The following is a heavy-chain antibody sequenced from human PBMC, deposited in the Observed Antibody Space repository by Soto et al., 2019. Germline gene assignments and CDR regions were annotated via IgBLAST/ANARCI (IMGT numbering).Heavy chain of an antibody. Sequence: GASVKVSCKASGYTFTGYYMHWVRQAPGQGLEWMGWINPNSGGTNYAQKFQGWVTMTRDTSISTAYMELSRLRSDDTAVYYRATARGGYCSGGSRYSFDYWGQGTLVTVSS. CDR2: INPNSGGT. CDR1: GYTFTGYY. V-gene: IGHV1-2*04. J-gene: IGHJ4*02. D-gene: IGHD2-15*01. CDR3: ATARGGYCSGGSRYSFDY.